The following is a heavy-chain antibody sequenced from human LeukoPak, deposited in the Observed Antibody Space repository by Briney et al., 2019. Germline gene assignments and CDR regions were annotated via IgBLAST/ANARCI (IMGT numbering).Heavy chain of an antibody. CDR1: GFTFSSYA. CDR2: LSYDGSNR. D-gene: IGHD4-17*01. CDR3: AKDASTVTLHADY. J-gene: IGHJ4*02. Sequence: GRSLRLSCAASGFTFSSYAMHWVRQAPGKGLEWVAVLSYDGSNRYYADSVKGRFTISRDNSKNTLYLQMNSLRAEDTAVYYCAKDASTVTLHADYWGQGTLVTVSS. V-gene: IGHV3-30*04.